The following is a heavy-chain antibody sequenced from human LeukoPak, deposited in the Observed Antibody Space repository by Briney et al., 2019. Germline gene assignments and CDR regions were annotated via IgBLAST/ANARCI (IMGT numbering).Heavy chain of an antibody. CDR1: GGTCSSNA. D-gene: IGHD3-22*01. CDR2: IIPIFGTA. V-gene: IGHV1-69*01. J-gene: IGHJ4*02. Sequence: SVKVSCKASGGTCSSNAISWVRQAPGQGLEWMGRIIPIFGTANYAQKFQGRVTITADESTSTAYMELSSLRSEDTAVYYCARDLGSVASGRYYYDSSGYYSYYFDYWGQGTLVTVSS. CDR3: ARDLGSVASGRYYYDSSGYYSYYFDY.